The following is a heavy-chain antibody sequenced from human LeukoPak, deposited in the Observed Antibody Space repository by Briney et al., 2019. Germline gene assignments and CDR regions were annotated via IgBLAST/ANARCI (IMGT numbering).Heavy chain of an antibody. J-gene: IGHJ4*02. Sequence: GGSLRLSCAASGFTFSSYSMNWVRQAPGKGLEWVSSVSSSYIYYADSVKGRFTISRDNAKNSLYLQMNSLRAEDTAVYYCARESRRVGEGDFDFWGQGTLVTVSS. CDR2: VSSSYI. CDR1: GFTFSSYS. V-gene: IGHV3-21*01. CDR3: ARESRRVGEGDFDF. D-gene: IGHD1-26*01.